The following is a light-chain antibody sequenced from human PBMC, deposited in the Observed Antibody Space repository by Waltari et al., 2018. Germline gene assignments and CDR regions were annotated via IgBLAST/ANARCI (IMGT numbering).Light chain of an antibody. CDR1: QGIGNN. V-gene: IGKV1-16*01. J-gene: IGKJ1*01. Sequence: DIRMTQSPSSLSASVGETVTITCQAIQGIGNNLNWYQQKPGKAPKVLIYMTSSLQGGIPSRFSGSGSGTDFTLTISSLQPEDFGTYYCQQGYSYPRTFGQGTKVEIK. CDR2: MTS. CDR3: QQGYSYPRT.